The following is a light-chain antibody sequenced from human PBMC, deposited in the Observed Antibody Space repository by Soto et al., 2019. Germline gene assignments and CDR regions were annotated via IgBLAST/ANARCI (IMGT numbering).Light chain of an antibody. Sequence: QSALTQPASVSGSPGQSITISCTGTGSDIGGYNYVSWYQQYPGTVPKLIIYEVSHRPSGVSNRFSGSKSGNTASLTISGLQAEDEADYYCSSYTSSRTHVFGTGTKLTVL. CDR2: EVS. V-gene: IGLV2-14*01. CDR3: SSYTSSRTHV. J-gene: IGLJ1*01. CDR1: GSDIGGYNY.